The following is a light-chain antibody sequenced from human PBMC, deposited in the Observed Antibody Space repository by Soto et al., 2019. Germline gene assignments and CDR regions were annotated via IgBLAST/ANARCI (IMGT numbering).Light chain of an antibody. V-gene: IGLV2-14*01. J-gene: IGLJ1*01. Sequence: QSVLTQPASVSGSPGRSITISCTGSSSDIGRYDHVSWYQHHPGKAPKLLISEVSSRPSGVSTRFSGSKSGYTASLTISGLQAEDEADYYCNSHTSGDFRVFGTGTKVTVL. CDR2: EVS. CDR1: SSDIGRYDH. CDR3: NSHTSGDFRV.